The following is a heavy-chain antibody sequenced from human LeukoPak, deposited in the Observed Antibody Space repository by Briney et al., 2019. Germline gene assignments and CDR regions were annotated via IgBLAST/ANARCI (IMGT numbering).Heavy chain of an antibody. Sequence: SVKVSCKASGGTFSSYAISWVRQAPGQGLEWMGGIIPIFGTANYAQKFQGRVTITTDESTSTAYMELSSLRSEDTAVYYCASRYYGSGSYYKDRYYFDHWGQGTLVTVSS. CDR3: ASRYYGSGSYYKDRYYFDH. CDR1: GGTFSSYA. J-gene: IGHJ4*02. D-gene: IGHD3-10*01. CDR2: IIPIFGTA. V-gene: IGHV1-69*05.